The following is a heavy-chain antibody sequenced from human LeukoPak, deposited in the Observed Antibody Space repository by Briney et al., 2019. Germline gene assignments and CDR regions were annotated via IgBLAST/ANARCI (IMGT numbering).Heavy chain of an antibody. Sequence: GGSLRLSCAAAGFIFSRYGMRWVRQAPGKWLGWVAFIRYDGSNKYYADSVKGRFTISRDNSKNTLYLQMNSLRSEDTAVYYCATSASEYYYDSSGSLMRDAFDIWGQGTMVTVSS. J-gene: IGHJ3*02. CDR3: ATSASEYYYDSSGSLMRDAFDI. D-gene: IGHD3-22*01. V-gene: IGHV3-30*02. CDR1: GFIFSRYG. CDR2: IRYDGSNK.